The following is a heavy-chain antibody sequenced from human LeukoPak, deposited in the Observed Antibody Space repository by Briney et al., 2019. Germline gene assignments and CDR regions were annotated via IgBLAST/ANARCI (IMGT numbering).Heavy chain of an antibody. V-gene: IGHV3-30*02. CDR3: ARTNYYGSGSYYIPHY. CDR1: GFTFSSYG. CDR2: IRYDGSNK. J-gene: IGHJ4*02. D-gene: IGHD3-10*01. Sequence: GGSLRLSCAASGFTFSSYGMHWVRQAPGKGLEWVAFIRYDGSNKYYADSVKGRFTISRDNSKNTLYLQMNSLRAEDTAVYYCARTNYYGSGSYYIPHYWGQGTLVTVSS.